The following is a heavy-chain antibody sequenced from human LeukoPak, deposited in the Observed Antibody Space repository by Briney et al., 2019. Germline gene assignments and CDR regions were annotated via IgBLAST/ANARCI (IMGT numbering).Heavy chain of an antibody. CDR1: GFTFSSYA. Sequence: GGSLRLSCAASGFTFSSYAMIWVRQAPGKGLEWVSVIYSGGSTYSADSVKGRFTISRDNSKNTLYLQMNSLRAEDTAVYYCAGAAAGTQQYWYFDLWGRGTLVTVSS. J-gene: IGHJ2*01. V-gene: IGHV3-66*01. D-gene: IGHD6-13*01. CDR3: AGAAAGTQQYWYFDL. CDR2: IYSGGST.